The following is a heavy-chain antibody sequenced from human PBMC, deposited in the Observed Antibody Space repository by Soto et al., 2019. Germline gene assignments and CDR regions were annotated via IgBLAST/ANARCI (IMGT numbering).Heavy chain of an antibody. CDR3: ARDPQLAAAGIDYGLDV. CDR1: GGSISSSDW. CDR2: IYHTGST. V-gene: IGHV4-4*02. J-gene: IGHJ6*02. Sequence: SETLSLTCAVSGGSISSSDWWSWLRQPPGKGLEWIGEIYHTGSTNYNPSLKSRVTISVDKSKNQFSLKLTSVTAADTAVYFCARDPQLAAAGIDYGLDVWGQGTTVTVSS. D-gene: IGHD6-13*01.